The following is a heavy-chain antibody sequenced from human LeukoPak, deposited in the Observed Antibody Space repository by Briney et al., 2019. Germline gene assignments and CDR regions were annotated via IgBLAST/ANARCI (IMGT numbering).Heavy chain of an antibody. Sequence: SETLSLTCTVSGGSISSYYWSWIRQPAGKGLEWIGCIYTSGSTNYNPSLKSRVTISVDTSKNQFSLKLSSVTAADTAVYYCARPARPYYYYYYMDVWGKGTTVTVSS. V-gene: IGHV4-4*07. J-gene: IGHJ6*03. CDR1: GGSISSYY. CDR2: IYTSGST. CDR3: ARPARPYYYYYYMDV.